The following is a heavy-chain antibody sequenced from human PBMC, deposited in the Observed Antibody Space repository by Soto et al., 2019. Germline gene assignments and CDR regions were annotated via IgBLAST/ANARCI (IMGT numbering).Heavy chain of an antibody. CDR1: GFTPTTTP. CDR2: ISGTASRT. J-gene: IGHJ4*02. D-gene: IGHD3-9*01. Sequence: GVTLRLSCAGSGFTPTTTPVIGVRQPPGKGLEWVTTISGTASRTYYVDSVKGRFFISRDNSKNTVTLQMNNLTLDDTAVYYCATSFRYFDNWGQGTRVTVSS. V-gene: IGHV3-23*01. CDR3: ATSFRYFDN.